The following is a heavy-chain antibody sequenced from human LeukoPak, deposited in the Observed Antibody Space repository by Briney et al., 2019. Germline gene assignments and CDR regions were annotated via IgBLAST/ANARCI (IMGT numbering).Heavy chain of an antibody. CDR2: ISGGGDTT. D-gene: IGHD3-22*01. CDR3: AKTNGYYDY. V-gene: IGHV3-23*01. Sequence: GGSLRLSCAASGFTFSNFGMSWVRQAPRRGLEWVSGISGGGDTTYYAESVKGRFTISRDNSNNTLFLQMNSLSAEDTAVYYCAKTNGYYDYWGQGTLVAVSS. J-gene: IGHJ4*02. CDR1: GFTFSNFG.